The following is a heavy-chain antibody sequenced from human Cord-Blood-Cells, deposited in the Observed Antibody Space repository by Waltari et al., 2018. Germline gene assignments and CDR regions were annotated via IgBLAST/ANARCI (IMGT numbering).Heavy chain of an antibody. CDR1: GYTFTGYY. J-gene: IGHJ4*02. V-gene: IGHV1-2*02. D-gene: IGHD3-16*01. CDR2: INPNSGGT. Sequence: QVQLVQSGAEVKKPGASVKVSCKASGYTFTGYYMHWVRQAPGQGLEGMGGINPNSGGTNYAQKFQGRVTMTRDTSISTAYMELSRLRSDDTAVYYCARLGGGMRRHDYFPNDYWGQGTLVTVSS. CDR3: ARLGGGMRRHDYFPNDY.